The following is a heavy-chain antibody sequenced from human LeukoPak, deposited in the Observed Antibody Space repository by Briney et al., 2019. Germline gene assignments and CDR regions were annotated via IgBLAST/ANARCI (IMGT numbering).Heavy chain of an antibody. D-gene: IGHD6-19*01. CDR1: GGTFSSYA. V-gene: IGHV1-69*05. CDR2: IIPIFGTA. Sequence: SVKVSCKASGGTFSSYAISWVRQAPGQGLEWMGRIIPIFGTANYAQKFQGRVTITTDESTSTAYMELSSLRSEDTAVYYCARDPPSGWYPFDYWGQGTLVTVS. CDR3: ARDPPSGWYPFDY. J-gene: IGHJ4*02.